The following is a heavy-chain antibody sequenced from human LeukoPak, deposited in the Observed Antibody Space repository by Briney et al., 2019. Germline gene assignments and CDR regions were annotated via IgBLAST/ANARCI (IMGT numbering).Heavy chain of an antibody. CDR3: AREGGELPADDAFDI. Sequence: GGSLRLSCAASGFTFSSYSMNWVRQAPGKGLEWVSSISSNSSYIYYADSVKGRFTISRDNAKNTLYLQMNSLRAEDRAVYYCAREGGELPADDAFDIWGQGTMVTVSS. J-gene: IGHJ3*02. D-gene: IGHD1-26*01. CDR2: ISSNSSYI. CDR1: GFTFSSYS. V-gene: IGHV3-21*01.